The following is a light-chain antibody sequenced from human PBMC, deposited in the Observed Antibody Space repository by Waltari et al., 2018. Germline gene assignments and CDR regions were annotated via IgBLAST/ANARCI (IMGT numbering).Light chain of an antibody. Sequence: AIRMTQSPSSFSASTVDRVTITCRASQGISSYLAWYQQKPGKAPKLLIYAASTLQSGVPSRFSGSGSGTDFTLTLGCLQSEDFATYYCQQYYSYPPTFGGGTKVEIK. V-gene: IGKV1-8*01. CDR2: AAS. CDR1: QGISSY. J-gene: IGKJ4*01. CDR3: QQYYSYPPT.